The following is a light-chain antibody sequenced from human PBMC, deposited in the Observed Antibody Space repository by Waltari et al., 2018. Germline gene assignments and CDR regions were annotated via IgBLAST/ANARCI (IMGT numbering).Light chain of an antibody. V-gene: IGLV3-21*04. J-gene: IGLJ1*01. CDR1: HLGTYS. Sequence: SYVVIQPPSVSVAPGETATITCGGEHLGTYSVHWYQQKAGPAPVLVIFYDRDRPSGIPDRFSGSNSGNTATLTISRVEAGDEARYYCHVWHPHVDPGVFGTGTEVTVL. CDR3: HVWHPHVDPGV. CDR2: YDR.